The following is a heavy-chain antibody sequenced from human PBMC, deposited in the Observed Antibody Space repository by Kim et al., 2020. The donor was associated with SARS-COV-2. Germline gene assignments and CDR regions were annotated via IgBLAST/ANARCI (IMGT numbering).Heavy chain of an antibody. J-gene: IGHJ5*02. V-gene: IGHV3-7*01. CDR3: VGSGVGST. CDR1: EFTFSAHW. Sequence: GGSLRLSYAASEFTFSAHWMSWARQAPGKGLEWVANIKEDGSEKFYVDSVRGRFTVSRDNAKNLLYLQMTSLRVEDTAVYYCVGSGVGSTWGQGNLVTVSS. D-gene: IGHD3-10*01. CDR2: IKEDGSEK.